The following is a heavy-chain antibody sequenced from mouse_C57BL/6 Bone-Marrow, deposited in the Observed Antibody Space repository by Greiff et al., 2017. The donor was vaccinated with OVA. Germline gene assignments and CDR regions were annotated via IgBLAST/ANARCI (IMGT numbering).Heavy chain of an antibody. CDR2: INPNYGTT. V-gene: IGHV1-39*01. D-gene: IGHD1-3*01. CDR1: GYSFTDYN. J-gene: IGHJ1*03. Sequence: VQLQQSGPELVKPGASVKISCKASGYSFTDYNMNWVKQSNGKSLEWIGVINPNYGTTSYNQKFKGTATLTVEQSSSTAYMQLNRLTSADSAVYYWARKLVVQGYFGVWGTGPTVTVSS. CDR3: ARKLVVQGYFGV.